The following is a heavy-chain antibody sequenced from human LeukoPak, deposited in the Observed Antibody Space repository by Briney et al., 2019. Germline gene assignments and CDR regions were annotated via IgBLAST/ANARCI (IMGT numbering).Heavy chain of an antibody. D-gene: IGHD2-15*01. J-gene: IGHJ4*02. CDR1: GFTFGDYA. V-gene: IGHV3-23*01. CDR2: ISGSGGST. CDR3: AKNDRGYCSGGSCY. Sequence: PGGSLRLSCTASGFTFGDYAMSWVRQAPGKGLEWVSAISGSGGSTYYADSVKGRFTISRDNSKNTLYLQMNSLRAEDTAVYYCAKNDRGYCSGGSCYWGQGTLVTVSS.